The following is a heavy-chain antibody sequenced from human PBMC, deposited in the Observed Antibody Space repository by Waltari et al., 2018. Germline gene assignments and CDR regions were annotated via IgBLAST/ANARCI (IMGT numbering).Heavy chain of an antibody. CDR2: IDWDDDK. Sequence: QVTLKESGPVLVKPTQTLTLTCTFSGFSLSTSGMCVSWIRQPPGKALEWLARIDWDDDKFYRTALKTMLTISKDTSKNQVVLTMTNMDPVDTATYYCARIVGGGTFDYWGQGTLVTVSS. V-gene: IGHV2-70*16. CDR3: ARIVGGGTFDY. CDR1: GFSLSTSGMC. D-gene: IGHD3-16*01. J-gene: IGHJ4*02.